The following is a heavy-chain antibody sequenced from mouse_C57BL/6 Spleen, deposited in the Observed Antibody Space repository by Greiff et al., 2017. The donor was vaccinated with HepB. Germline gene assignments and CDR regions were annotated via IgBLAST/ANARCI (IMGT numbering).Heavy chain of an antibody. Sequence: QVQLQQSGAELVRPGTSVKMSCKASGYTFTNYWIGWAKQRPGHGLEWIGDIYPGGGYTNYNEKFKGKATLTADKSSSTAYMQFSSLTSEDSAIYYCARGGYGNYSWFAYWGQGTLVTVS. CDR1: GYTFTNYW. V-gene: IGHV1-63*01. D-gene: IGHD2-10*02. J-gene: IGHJ3*01. CDR2: IYPGGGYT. CDR3: ARGGYGNYSWFAY.